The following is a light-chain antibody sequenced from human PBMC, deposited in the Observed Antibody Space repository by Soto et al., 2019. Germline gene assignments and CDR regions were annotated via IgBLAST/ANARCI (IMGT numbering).Light chain of an antibody. J-gene: IGKJ4*01. CDR2: GAS. Sequence: EIVLTHSPDTLSLSPGERATLSCRASQSVSTNSLAWYQQRPGQAPRPLIYGASSRATGTPDRFSGSGSGTDFTLIISRLEPEDFAVYYCQQYGSSVLTFGGGTKVDIK. CDR1: QSVSTNS. V-gene: IGKV3-20*01. CDR3: QQYGSSVLT.